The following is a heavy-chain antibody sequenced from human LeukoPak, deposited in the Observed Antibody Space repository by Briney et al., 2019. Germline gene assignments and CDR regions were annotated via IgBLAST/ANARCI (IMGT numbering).Heavy chain of an antibody. J-gene: IGHJ4*02. V-gene: IGHV4-61*02. CDR2: IYTSGST. CDR1: GGSISSGSYY. CDR3: ARVSRVIGGGLDY. D-gene: IGHD2-21*01. Sequence: SETLSLTCTVSGGSISSGSYYWSWIRQPAGKGLEWIGRIYTSGSTNYNPSLKSRVTISVDTSKNQFSLKLSSVTAADTAVYYCARVSRVIGGGLDYWGQGTLVTVSS.